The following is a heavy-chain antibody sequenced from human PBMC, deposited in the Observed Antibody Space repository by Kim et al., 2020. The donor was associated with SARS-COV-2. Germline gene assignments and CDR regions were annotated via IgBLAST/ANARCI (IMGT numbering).Heavy chain of an antibody. CDR1: GYTFTSYY. J-gene: IGHJ4*02. Sequence: ASVKVSCTASGYTFTSYYVHWVRQAPGQGLEWMGMIHPSGTRTSYAQKFQGRVTMTRATSTNTVYMELSSLRSEDTAVYYCTGPAGSTPNYFDYWGPGTL. D-gene: IGHD2-15*01. V-gene: IGHV1-46*01. CDR2: IHPSGTRT. CDR3: TGPAGSTPNYFDY.